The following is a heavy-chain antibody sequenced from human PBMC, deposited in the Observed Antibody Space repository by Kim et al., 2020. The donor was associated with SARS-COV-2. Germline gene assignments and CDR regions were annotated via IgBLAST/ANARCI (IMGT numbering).Heavy chain of an antibody. Sequence: SETLSLTYTVSGGSISSSSYYWGWLRQPPGKGLEWIGSIYHRGSTYYNPSLQDRVTIYLETSKNQFSLRLNSVTAADTAIYYCARHDYDYVWGNYLYRRSGFDRWGQGILVTVSS. J-gene: IGHJ5*02. V-gene: IGHV4-39*01. D-gene: IGHD3-16*02. CDR3: ARHDYDYVWGNYLYRRSGFDR. CDR2: IYHRGST. CDR1: GGSISSSSYY.